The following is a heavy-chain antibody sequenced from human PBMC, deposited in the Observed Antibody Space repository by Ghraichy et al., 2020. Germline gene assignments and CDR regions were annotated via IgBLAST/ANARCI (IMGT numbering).Heavy chain of an antibody. D-gene: IGHD2/OR15-2a*01. CDR1: GFSFSNYV. V-gene: IGHV3-23*01. CDR3: VKGTGAGLVKVAPFGTRAFDM. CDR2: IGGSGDAS. Sequence: GGSLRLSCAASGFSFSNYVMAWVRQFPGKGPEWVSAIGGSGDASYYADSVKGRFTISRDNSHNSLDLQMTSLRVDDSAVYYCVKGTGAGLVKVAPFGTRAFDMWGQGTMVTVSS. J-gene: IGHJ3*02.